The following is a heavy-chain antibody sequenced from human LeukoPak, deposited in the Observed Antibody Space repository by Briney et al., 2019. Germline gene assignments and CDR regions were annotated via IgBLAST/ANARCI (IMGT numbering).Heavy chain of an antibody. J-gene: IGHJ5*02. CDR2: INPSGSST. D-gene: IGHD1-26*01. CDR1: GYTFTGYY. V-gene: IGHV1-46*01. Sequence: ASVKVSCRASGYTFTGYYMHWVRQAPGQGLEWMGLINPSGSSTSYAQKFQGRLSLTRDMSTSTDYMELSSLRSEDTAVYYCARDNSVGDTAWWFDPWGQGTLVTVSS. CDR3: ARDNSVGDTAWWFDP.